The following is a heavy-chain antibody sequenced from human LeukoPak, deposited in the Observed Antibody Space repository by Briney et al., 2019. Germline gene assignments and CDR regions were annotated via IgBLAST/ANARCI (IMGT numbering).Heavy chain of an antibody. V-gene: IGHV3-20*04. D-gene: IGHD2-2*01. CDR1: GFTFDDHG. CDR2: LNWNGGTT. CDR3: ARGKYPDNADYMDV. J-gene: IGHJ6*03. Sequence: SGGSLRLSCAASGFTFDDHGMSWVRQAPGKGLEWVSGLNWNGGTTGYADSVKGRFTISRDNAKNSLYLQMNSLRVEDTALYYCARGKYPDNADYMDVWGKGTTVTVSS.